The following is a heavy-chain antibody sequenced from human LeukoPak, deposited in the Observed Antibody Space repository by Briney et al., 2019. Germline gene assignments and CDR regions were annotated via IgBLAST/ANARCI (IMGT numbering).Heavy chain of an antibody. CDR3: ARHDSSGPYNAFDI. D-gene: IGHD3-22*01. CDR1: GGSFSGYY. V-gene: IGHV4-34*01. Sequence: SETLSLTCAVYGGSFSGYYWSWIRQPPGKGLEWIGSVYYGGNTYYNPSLKSRITISVDTSKNQFSLKLTSVTAADTAVYYCARHDSSGPYNAFDIWGQGTMVTVSS. J-gene: IGHJ3*02. CDR2: VYYGGNT.